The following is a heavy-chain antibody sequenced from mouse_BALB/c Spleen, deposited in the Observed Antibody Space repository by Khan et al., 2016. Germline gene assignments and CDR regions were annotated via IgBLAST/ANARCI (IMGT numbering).Heavy chain of an antibody. J-gene: IGHJ3*01. CDR1: GFNIKDTY. CDR2: IDPANDNT. Sequence: VQLQQSGAELVKPGASVKLSCTTSGFNIKDTYIHWVKQRPEQGLEWIGRIDPANDNTKYDPKFQDKATITADTSSNTASLQRSSLTSEDTAVYYCSEMGFTYWGQGTLVTVSA. V-gene: IGHV14-3*02. CDR3: SEMGFTY.